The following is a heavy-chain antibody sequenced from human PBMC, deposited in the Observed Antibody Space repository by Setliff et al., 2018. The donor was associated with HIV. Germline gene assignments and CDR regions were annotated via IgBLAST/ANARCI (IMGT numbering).Heavy chain of an antibody. V-gene: IGHV1-18*01. Sequence: ASVKVSCKASGYTFTSYGISWVRQAPGQGLEWMGWISAYNGNTNYAQKLQGRVTMTTDTSTSTAYMELRSLRSDDTAVYYCARGFRVAEHPYYFDYWGQGTLVTVSS. CDR1: GYTFTSYG. D-gene: IGHD3-3*01. CDR2: ISAYNGNT. J-gene: IGHJ4*02. CDR3: ARGFRVAEHPYYFDY.